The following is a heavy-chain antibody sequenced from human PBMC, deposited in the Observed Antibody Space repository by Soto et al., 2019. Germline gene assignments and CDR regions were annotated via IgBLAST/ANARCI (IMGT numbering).Heavy chain of an antibody. CDR2: IDPSDSYT. Sequence: PGEALKISCTGSGYRFTSYWISCVRQMPGKGLEWMGRIDPSDSYTNYSPSFQGHVTISADKSISTAYLQWSSLKASDTAMYYCARGTRYYYYGMDVWGQGTTVTVSS. CDR1: GYRFTSYW. CDR3: ARGTRYYYYGMDV. V-gene: IGHV5-10-1*01. J-gene: IGHJ6*02. D-gene: IGHD6-6*01.